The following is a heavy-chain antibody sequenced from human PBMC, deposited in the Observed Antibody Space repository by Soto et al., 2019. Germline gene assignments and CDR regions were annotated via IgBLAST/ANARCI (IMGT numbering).Heavy chain of an antibody. CDR3: ARESGSSSTDYYYYYYYMDV. D-gene: IGHD6-6*01. CDR2: IYYSGST. J-gene: IGHJ6*03. V-gene: IGHV4-31*03. CDR1: GGSISSGGYY. Sequence: QVQLQESGPGLVKPSQTLSLTCTVSGGSISSGGYYWSWIRQHPGKGLEWIGYIYYSGSTYCNPSLKSRVTISVDTSKTQFSRKLSAVTAADTAVYYCARESGSSSTDYYYYYYYMDVWGKGTTVTVSS.